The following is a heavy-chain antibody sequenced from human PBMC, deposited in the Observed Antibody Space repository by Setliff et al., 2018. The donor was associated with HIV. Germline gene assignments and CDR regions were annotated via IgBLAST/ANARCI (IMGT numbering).Heavy chain of an antibody. V-gene: IGHV1-2*06. CDR2: ISPNSDVT. CDR3: ARGYSSSSSHYYYYMDV. D-gene: IGHD6-6*01. Sequence: ASVKVSCKASGFTFSDYYIHWVRQAPGQGLEWMGRISPNSDVTNYAPKFQGRVTMTRDTSIRTAYMEVSRLRSDDTAVYYCARGYSSSSSHYYYYMDVWGKGTTVTVSS. J-gene: IGHJ6*03. CDR1: GFTFSDYY.